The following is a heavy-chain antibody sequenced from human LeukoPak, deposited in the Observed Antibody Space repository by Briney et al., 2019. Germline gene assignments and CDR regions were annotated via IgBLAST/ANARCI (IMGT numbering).Heavy chain of an antibody. Sequence: GGSLRLSCAASGFTFSSYWMSWVRQAPGKGLEWVANIKQDGSEKYYVDSVKGRFTISRDNAKNSLYLQMNSLRAEDTAVYYCARAYDSSGYYEGPHAFDIWGQGTMVTVSS. CDR3: ARAYDSSGYYEGPHAFDI. D-gene: IGHD3-22*01. J-gene: IGHJ3*02. CDR2: IKQDGSEK. V-gene: IGHV3-7*01. CDR1: GFTFSSYW.